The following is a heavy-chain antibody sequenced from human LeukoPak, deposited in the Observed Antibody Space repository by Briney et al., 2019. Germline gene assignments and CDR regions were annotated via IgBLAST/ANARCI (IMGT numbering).Heavy chain of an antibody. D-gene: IGHD2/OR15-2a*01. CDR1: GFTFTNSA. V-gene: IGHV3-30-3*01. CDR2: ISFDGSNK. Sequence: GGSLRLSCAASGFTFTNSAIHWVRQAPGKGLEWVAVISFDGSNKNYADSVKGRFTISRDNSKNTLYLQMNSLRAEDTAVYYCARGASENYYLSLDYWGQGTLVIVSS. CDR3: ARGASENYYLSLDY. J-gene: IGHJ4*02.